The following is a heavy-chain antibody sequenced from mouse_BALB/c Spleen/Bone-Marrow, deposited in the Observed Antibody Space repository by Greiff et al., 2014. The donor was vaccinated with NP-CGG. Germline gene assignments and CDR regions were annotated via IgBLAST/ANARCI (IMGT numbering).Heavy chain of an antibody. CDR1: GFNIKDTY. J-gene: IGHJ3*01. CDR3: APYYYGRWFAN. Sequence: EVKLQESGAELVKPGASVKLSCTASGFNIKDTYMHWVKQRPEQGLEWIGRIDPANSNIKYDPKFQGKATITADTSSNTAYLQLSSLTSEDTAVYYCAPYYYGRWFANWGQGTLVTVSA. D-gene: IGHD1-1*01. V-gene: IGHV14-3*02. CDR2: IDPANSNI.